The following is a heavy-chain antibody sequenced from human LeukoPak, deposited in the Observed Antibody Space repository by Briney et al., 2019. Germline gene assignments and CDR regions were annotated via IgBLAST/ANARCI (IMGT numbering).Heavy chain of an antibody. CDR1: GFTFSNYA. V-gene: IGHV3-48*01. J-gene: IGHJ4*02. Sequence: GGSLRLSCAASGFTFSNYAMHWVRQAPGKGLEWISYISRSSSVIYYADSVKGRFTISRDNANNSLYLQMNSLRAEDTAVYYCARCSGADCYFFGYWGQGTLVTVSS. D-gene: IGHD2-21*02. CDR3: ARCSGADCYFFGY. CDR2: ISRSSSVI.